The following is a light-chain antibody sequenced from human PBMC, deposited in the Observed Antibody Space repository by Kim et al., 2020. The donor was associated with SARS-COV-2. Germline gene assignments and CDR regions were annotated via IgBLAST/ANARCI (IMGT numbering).Light chain of an antibody. CDR3: HQYNGWPTGDT. CDR1: ESISNN. J-gene: IGKJ2*01. V-gene: IGKV3-15*01. Sequence: EIVMTQSPATLSVSPGERATLSCRASESISNNLAWYQHKPGQAPRLLIYGASTRATGIPARFSGSGSGTDFTLTVSSLQSEDFAVYYCHQYNGWPTGDTLGQGTKRDI. CDR2: GAS.